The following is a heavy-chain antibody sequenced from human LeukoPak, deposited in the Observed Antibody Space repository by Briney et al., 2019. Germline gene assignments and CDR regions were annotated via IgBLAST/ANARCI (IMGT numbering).Heavy chain of an antibody. D-gene: IGHD5-18*01. CDR1: GFIFSNAW. Sequence: GGSLRLSCAASGFIFSNAWMSWVRQAPGKGLEWVGRIKRKTDGGTTGYAAPVKGRFTISRDDSKNTLYLQMNSLRAEDTAVYYCARDLSGIAGYTYGRGIDYWGQGTLVTVSS. V-gene: IGHV3-15*01. CDR2: IKRKTDGGTT. CDR3: ARDLSGIAGYTYGRGIDY. J-gene: IGHJ4*02.